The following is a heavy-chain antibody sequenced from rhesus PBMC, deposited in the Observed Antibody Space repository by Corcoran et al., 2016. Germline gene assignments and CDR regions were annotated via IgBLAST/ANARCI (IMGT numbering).Heavy chain of an antibody. D-gene: IGHD6-25*01. J-gene: IGHJ4*01. CDR1: GFTFDDYA. CDR2: ISWSGGST. CDR3: ARESFPGIAAAGNFDY. Sequence: EVQLVESGGGLVQPGGSLRLSCAASGFTFDDYAMHWVRQAPGKGLVWVSGISWSGGSTYYADSVKCQFTISRDNAKNSLYLQMGSLRAEDTALYYCARESFPGIAAAGNFDYWGQGVLVTVSS. V-gene: IGHV3-201*01.